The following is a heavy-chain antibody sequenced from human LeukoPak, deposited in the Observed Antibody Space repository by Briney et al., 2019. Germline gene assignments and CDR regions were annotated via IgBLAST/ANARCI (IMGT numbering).Heavy chain of an antibody. V-gene: IGHV4-61*05. CDR1: GGSISSSSYY. CDR2: IYYSGST. CDR3: ARTTEEYYGSGKFRKYYSYYYCMDV. D-gene: IGHD3-10*01. J-gene: IGHJ6*03. Sequence: PSETLSLTCTVSGGSISSSSYYWGWIRQPPGKGLEWIGYIYYSGSTNYNPSLKSRVTISVDMSKNQFSLKLNSVTAADTAVYYCARTTEEYYGSGKFRKYYSYYYCMDVWGKGTTVTVSS.